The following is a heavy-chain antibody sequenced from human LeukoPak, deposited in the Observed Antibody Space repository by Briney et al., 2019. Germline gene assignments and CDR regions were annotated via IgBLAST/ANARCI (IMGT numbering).Heavy chain of an antibody. V-gene: IGHV1-8*01. Sequence: GASVKVSCKASGYTFSTYDINWVRQATGQGLEWMGWMNPNSGNTGYAQKFQGRVTMTRNTSITTAYMELSSLRSEDTAVYYCARGRGSGHKENWFDPWGQGTLVTVSS. CDR3: ARGRGSGHKENWFDP. D-gene: IGHD2-15*01. J-gene: IGHJ5*02. CDR1: GYTFSTYD. CDR2: MNPNSGNT.